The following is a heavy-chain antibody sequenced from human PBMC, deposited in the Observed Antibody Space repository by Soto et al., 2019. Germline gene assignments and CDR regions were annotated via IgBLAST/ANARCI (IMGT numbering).Heavy chain of an antibody. CDR3: VRASGYCSGGSCYSFAFDI. D-gene: IGHD2-15*01. V-gene: IGHV1-69*02. CDR1: GGTFSSYT. Sequence: ASVKVSCKASGGTFSSYTISWVRQAPGQGLEWMGRIIPILGIANYAQKFQGRVTITADKSTSTAYMELSSLRSEDTAVYYCVRASGYCSGGSCYSFAFDIWGQGTMVTVSS. J-gene: IGHJ3*02. CDR2: IIPILGIA.